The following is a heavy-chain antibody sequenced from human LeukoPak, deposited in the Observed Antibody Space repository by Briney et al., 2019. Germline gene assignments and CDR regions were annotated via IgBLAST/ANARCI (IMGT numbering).Heavy chain of an antibody. Sequence: ASVKVSCKASGYTFTSHGISWVRQAPGQGLEWMGGIIPIFGTANYAQKFQGRVTITADESTSTAYMELSSLRSEDTAVYYCARARAYYDLFNAFDIWGQGTMVTVSS. CDR2: IIPIFGTA. J-gene: IGHJ3*02. CDR1: GYTFTSHG. V-gene: IGHV1-69*13. D-gene: IGHD3-22*01. CDR3: ARARAYYDLFNAFDI.